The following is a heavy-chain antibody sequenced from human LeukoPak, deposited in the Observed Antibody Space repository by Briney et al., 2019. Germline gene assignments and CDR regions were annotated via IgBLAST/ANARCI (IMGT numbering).Heavy chain of an antibody. CDR3: ARDYVWGSYRLGFDY. D-gene: IGHD3-16*02. V-gene: IGHV1-18*01. Sequence: GASVEVSCKASGYTFTSYGISWVRQAPGQGLEWMGWISAYNGNTNYAQKLQGRVTMTTDTSTSTAYMELRSLRSDDTAVYYCARDYVWGSYRLGFDYWGQGTLVTVSS. CDR1: GYTFTSYG. CDR2: ISAYNGNT. J-gene: IGHJ4*02.